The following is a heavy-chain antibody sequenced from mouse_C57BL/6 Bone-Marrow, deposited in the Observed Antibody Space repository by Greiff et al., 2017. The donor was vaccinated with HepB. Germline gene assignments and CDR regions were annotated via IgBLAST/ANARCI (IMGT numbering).Heavy chain of an antibody. V-gene: IGHV1-39*01. CDR2: INPNYGTT. J-gene: IGHJ2*01. D-gene: IGHD2-2*01. CDR1: GYSFTDYN. Sequence: VQLQQSGPELVKPGASVKISCKASGYSFTDYNMNWVKQSNGKSLEWIGVINPNYGTTSYNQKFKGKATLTVDQSSSTASIQLNSLTSEDSAVYYCARGEDYGYDGFDYWGQGTTLTVSS. CDR3: ARGEDYGYDGFDY.